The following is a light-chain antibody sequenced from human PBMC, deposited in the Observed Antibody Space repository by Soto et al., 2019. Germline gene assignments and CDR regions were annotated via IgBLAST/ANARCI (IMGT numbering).Light chain of an antibody. J-gene: IGKJ1*01. V-gene: IGKV1-5*03. CDR1: QTISDW. CDR3: QHYNSYSEA. CDR2: KAS. Sequence: DIQMTQSPSTLSASIGDRVTITCRASQTISDWLAWHQQKPGKAPKLLIYKASSLESGVPSRFSGSGSGTEFTLTISSLQPDDFATYYCQHYNSYSEAFGQGTKV.